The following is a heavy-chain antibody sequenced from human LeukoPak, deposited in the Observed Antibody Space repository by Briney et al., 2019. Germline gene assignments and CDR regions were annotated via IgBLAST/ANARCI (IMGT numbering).Heavy chain of an antibody. V-gene: IGHV1-46*01. Sequence: ASGKVSCKASGYSFTSYYIHWVRQAPGQGLEWMGIINPRGGSRSYPQNFQGRVTMTRDTSTSTVHMELSSLRSDDTAVYYCARDKGVVPAAAMFYLDYWGQGTLVTVSS. J-gene: IGHJ4*02. D-gene: IGHD2-2*01. CDR1: GYSFTSYY. CDR2: INPRGGSR. CDR3: ARDKGVVPAAAMFYLDY.